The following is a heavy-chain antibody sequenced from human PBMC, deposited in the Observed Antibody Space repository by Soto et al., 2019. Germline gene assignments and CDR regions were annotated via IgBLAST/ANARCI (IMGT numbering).Heavy chain of an antibody. CDR3: AKGHVVVVAATPIDY. D-gene: IGHD2-15*01. CDR2: ISYDGSNK. V-gene: IGHV3-30*18. J-gene: IGHJ4*02. CDR1: GFTFSSYG. Sequence: LRLSCAASGFTFSSYGMHWVRQAPGKGLEWVAVISYDGSNKYYADSVKGRFTISRDNSKNTLYLQMNSLRAEDTAVYYCAKGHVVVVAATPIDYWGQGTLGTVSS.